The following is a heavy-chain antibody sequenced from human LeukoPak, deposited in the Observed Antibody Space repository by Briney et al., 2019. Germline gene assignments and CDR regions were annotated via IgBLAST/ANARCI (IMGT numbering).Heavy chain of an antibody. CDR2: ISAYNGNT. Sequence: ASVKVSCKASGGTFSSYAISWVRQAPGQGLEWMGWISAYNGNTNYAQKLQGRVTMTTDTSTSTAYMELRSLRSDDTAVYYCAMEGGSIAVATVWGQGTLVTVSS. CDR1: GGTFSSYA. CDR3: AMEGGSIAVATV. J-gene: IGHJ4*02. D-gene: IGHD6-19*01. V-gene: IGHV1-18*01.